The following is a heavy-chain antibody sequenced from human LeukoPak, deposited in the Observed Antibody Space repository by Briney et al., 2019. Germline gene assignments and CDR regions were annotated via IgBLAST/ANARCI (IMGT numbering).Heavy chain of an antibody. CDR3: ARDHFFGGLPAAIPTVSSY. V-gene: IGHV3-7*01. D-gene: IGHD2-2*02. CDR2: IKQDGGEK. CDR1: GFTFSSYW. Sequence: GGSLRLSCAASGFTFSSYWMSGGRQAPGRGVGWGANIKQDGGEKYYVDSVKGRFTISRDNAKNSLYLQMNSPRAEDTAVYYCARDHFFGGLPAAIPTVSSYWGQGTLVTVSS. J-gene: IGHJ4*02.